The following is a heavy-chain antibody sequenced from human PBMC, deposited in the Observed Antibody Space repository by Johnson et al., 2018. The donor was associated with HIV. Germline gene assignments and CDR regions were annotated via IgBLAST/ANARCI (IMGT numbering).Heavy chain of an antibody. CDR1: GFTFSTHG. D-gene: IGHD4-23*01. Sequence: QVQLVESGGGVVQPARSLRLSCAASGFTFSTHGMNWVRQAPGRGLEWVAFIGYDGSNKYYADSVKGRFTISRDNFKNTLSLQMNSLRPEDSAVYYCAKDVSVVTPSGSFDIWGQGTRVTVSS. CDR2: IGYDGSNK. V-gene: IGHV3-30*02. CDR3: AKDVSVVTPSGSFDI. J-gene: IGHJ3*02.